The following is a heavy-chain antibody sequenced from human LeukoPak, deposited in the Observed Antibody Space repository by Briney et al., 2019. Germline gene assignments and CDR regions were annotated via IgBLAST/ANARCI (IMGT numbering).Heavy chain of an antibody. J-gene: IGHJ4*02. D-gene: IGHD3/OR15-3a*01. CDR3: ARQTGSGLFTLP. Sequence: SETLSLTCAVYGGSFSGYYWSWIRQPPGKGLEWIGEINHSGSTDYNPSLKSRVTISVDTSKNQFSLKLTSVTATDTAMYYCARQTGSGLFTLPGGQGTLVTVSS. CDR2: INHSGST. V-gene: IGHV4-34*01. CDR1: GGSFSGYY.